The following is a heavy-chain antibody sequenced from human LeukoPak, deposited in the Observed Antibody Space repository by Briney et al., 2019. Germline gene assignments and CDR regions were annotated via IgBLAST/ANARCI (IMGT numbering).Heavy chain of an antibody. CDR1: GYTFTDYY. V-gene: IGHV1-2*02. CDR3: ARECEQQLEEINNWFDP. D-gene: IGHD6-13*01. J-gene: IGHJ5*02. CDR2: ITPNSDDT. Sequence: GASVKVSCKASGYTFTDYYIHWVRQAPGQGLEWMGCITPNSDDTDYAQKFQGRVTMTRDTSISTAYMELSRLRSDDTAVYYCARECEQQLEEINNWFDPWGQGTLVTVSS.